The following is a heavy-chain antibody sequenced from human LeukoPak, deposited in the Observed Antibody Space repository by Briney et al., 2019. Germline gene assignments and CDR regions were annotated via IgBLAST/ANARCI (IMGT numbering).Heavy chain of an antibody. J-gene: IGHJ6*02. D-gene: IGHD6-6*01. CDR2: IYSGGST. V-gene: IGHV3-66*01. CDR1: GFTVSSNY. Sequence: AGGCLRLSCAASGFTVSSNYMSWVRQAPGKGLEWVSVIYSGGSTYYADSVKGRFTISRDNSKNTLYLQMNSLRAEDTAVYYCAGAVPQAAQSLQDYYGMDVWGQGTTVAVSS. CDR3: AGAVPQAAQSLQDYYGMDV.